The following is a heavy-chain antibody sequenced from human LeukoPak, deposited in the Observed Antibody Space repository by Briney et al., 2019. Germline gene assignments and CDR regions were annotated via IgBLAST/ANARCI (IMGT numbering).Heavy chain of an antibody. Sequence: SETLSLTSAVPGYSISSGRYWGWIRQPPGKGLEWIGYIYYSGSTNYNPSLKSRVTISVDTSKNQFSLKLSSVTAADTAVYYCARVRVSGGYWYFDLWGRGTLVTVSS. CDR3: ARVRVSGGYWYFDL. D-gene: IGHD6-19*01. J-gene: IGHJ2*01. CDR2: IYYSGST. V-gene: IGHV4-61*01. CDR1: GYSISSGRY.